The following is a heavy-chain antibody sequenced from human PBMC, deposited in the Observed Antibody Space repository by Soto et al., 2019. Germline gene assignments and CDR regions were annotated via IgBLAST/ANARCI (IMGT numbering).Heavy chain of an antibody. CDR2: IWYDGSNK. CDR1: GFTFSSYG. D-gene: IGHD3-10*01. CDR3: ARDESEFYYYYMDV. J-gene: IGHJ6*03. Sequence: QVQLVESGGGVVQPGRSLRLSCAASGFTFSSYGMHWVRQAPGKGLEWVAVIWYDGSNKYYADSVKGRFTISRDNSKNTLYLQMNSLRAEDTAVYYCARDESEFYYYYMDVWGKGTTVTVSS. V-gene: IGHV3-33*01.